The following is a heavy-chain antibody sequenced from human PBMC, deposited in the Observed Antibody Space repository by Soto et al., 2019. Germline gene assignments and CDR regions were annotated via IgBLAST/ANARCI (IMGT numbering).Heavy chain of an antibody. D-gene: IGHD3-22*01. V-gene: IGHV4-30-2*01. J-gene: IGHJ4*02. CDR2: IYHSGST. CDR1: GGSISSGGYS. Sequence: PSETLSLTCAVSGGSISSGGYSWSWIRQPPGKGLEWIGYIYHSGSTYYNPSLKSRVTISVDRSKNQFSLKLSSVTAADTAVYYCARGGVDYYDSSGYYFSPYYFDYWGQGILVTVSS. CDR3: ARGGVDYYDSSGYYFSPYYFDY.